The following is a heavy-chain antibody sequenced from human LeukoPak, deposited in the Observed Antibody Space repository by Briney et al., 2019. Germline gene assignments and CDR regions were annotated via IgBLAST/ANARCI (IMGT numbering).Heavy chain of an antibody. Sequence: PGGSLRLSCAASGFTFSDYCMSWIRQAPGKGLEWVSYISSSGSTIYYADSVKGRFTISRDNAKNSLYLQMNSLRAEDTAVYYCARDGTSQYSSSWKYFQHWGQGTLVTVSS. CDR2: ISSSGSTI. J-gene: IGHJ1*01. CDR1: GFTFSDYC. CDR3: ARDGTSQYSSSWKYFQH. V-gene: IGHV3-11*01. D-gene: IGHD6-13*01.